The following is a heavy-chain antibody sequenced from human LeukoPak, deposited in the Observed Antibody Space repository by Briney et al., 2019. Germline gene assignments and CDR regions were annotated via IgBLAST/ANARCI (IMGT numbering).Heavy chain of an antibody. CDR3: ARGRWEPGGGVDY. Sequence: GGSLRLSCVASGLSVSSNYMSWVRQAPGKGLEWVSVLYSGGTTSYADSVKGRFTISRDNSKNTLYLQMNSLRAEDTAVYYCARGRWEPGGGVDYWGQGTLVTVSS. J-gene: IGHJ4*02. CDR2: LYSGGTT. D-gene: IGHD1-26*01. CDR1: GLSVSSNY. V-gene: IGHV3-66*01.